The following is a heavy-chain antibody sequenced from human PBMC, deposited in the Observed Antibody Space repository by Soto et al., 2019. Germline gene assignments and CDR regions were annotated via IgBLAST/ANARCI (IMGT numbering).Heavy chain of an antibody. J-gene: IGHJ4*02. Sequence: QVHLVQSGAEVKKPGASVKVSCKGSGYTFTSYGITWVRQAPGQGLEWMGWISAHNGNTDYAQKLQGRVTVTRDTSTSTAYMELRSLRSDDKAVYYCARGRYGHYWGQGALVTVSS. CDR2: ISAHNGNT. V-gene: IGHV1-18*01. CDR1: GYTFTSYG. CDR3: ARGRYGHY. D-gene: IGHD1-1*01.